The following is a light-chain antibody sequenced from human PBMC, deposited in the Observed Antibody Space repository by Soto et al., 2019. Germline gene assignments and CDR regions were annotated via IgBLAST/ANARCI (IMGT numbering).Light chain of an antibody. V-gene: IGLV2-14*03. Sequence: QSALTQPASVSGSPGQSITISCTGTSDDVGGYNLVSWYQQHPGQAPKVLIYKVTNRPPGVSSRFSGSKSGNTASLTISGLQAEDEADYYCSSYSSRSTVVFGGGTKLTVL. CDR2: KVT. CDR3: SSYSSRSTVV. CDR1: SDDVGGYNL. J-gene: IGLJ2*01.